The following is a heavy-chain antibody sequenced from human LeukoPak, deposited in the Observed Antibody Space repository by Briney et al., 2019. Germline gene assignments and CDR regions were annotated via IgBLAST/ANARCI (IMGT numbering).Heavy chain of an antibody. V-gene: IGHV3-9*01. CDR3: AKVIAHWDYDILTGYYDH. D-gene: IGHD3-9*01. Sequence: GRSLRLSCAASGFTFDDYAMHWVRQAPGKGLEWVSGISWNSGSIGYADSVKGRFTISRDNAKNSLCLQMNSLRAEDTALYYCAKVIAHWDYDILTGYYDHWGQGTLVTVSS. CDR2: ISWNSGSI. CDR1: GFTFDDYA. J-gene: IGHJ4*02.